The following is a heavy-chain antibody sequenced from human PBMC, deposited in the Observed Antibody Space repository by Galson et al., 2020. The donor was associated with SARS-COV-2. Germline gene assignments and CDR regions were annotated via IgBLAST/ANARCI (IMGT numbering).Heavy chain of an antibody. D-gene: IGHD3-10*01. CDR1: GDSISRGGYY. CDR2: IYYSGST. J-gene: IGHJ4*02. CDR3: ASGRDGSGSYCDF. Sequence: SETLSLTCTVSGDSISRGGYYWNWIRQHPGKGLEWIGYIYYSGSTYYNPSLKSRVSILVDTSKNQFSLKLSSVTAADTAVYYCASGRDGSGSYCDFWGQGTLVAVSS. V-gene: IGHV4-31*03.